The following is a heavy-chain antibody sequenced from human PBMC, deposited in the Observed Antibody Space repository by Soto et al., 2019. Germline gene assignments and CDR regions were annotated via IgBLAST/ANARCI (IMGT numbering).Heavy chain of an antibody. CDR1: GGSISSYY. CDR2: IYYSGST. Sequence: SEALSLTFTVSGGSISSYYWSWIRQPQGKGLEWIGYIYYSGSTNYNPSLKSRVTISVDTSKNQFSLKLSSVTAADTAVYYCASSRPLGTLGYWGQGTLVTVSS. J-gene: IGHJ1*01. D-gene: IGHD7-27*01. CDR3: ASSRPLGTLGY. V-gene: IGHV4-59*01.